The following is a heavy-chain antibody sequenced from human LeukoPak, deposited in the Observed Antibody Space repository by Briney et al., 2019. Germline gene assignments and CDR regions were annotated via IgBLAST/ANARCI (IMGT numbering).Heavy chain of an antibody. V-gene: IGHV1-2*02. CDR2: INPNSGGT. D-gene: IGHD2-2*01. CDR1: GYTFTGYY. J-gene: IGHJ4*02. Sequence: ASVKVSCKASGYTFTGYYMHWVRQAPGQGLEWMGWINPNSGGTNYAQKFQGRVTMTRDTSISTAYMELSRLRSDDTAVYYCARSTIRLVVRAAIGYWGQGTLVTVSS. CDR3: ARSTIRLVVRAAIGY.